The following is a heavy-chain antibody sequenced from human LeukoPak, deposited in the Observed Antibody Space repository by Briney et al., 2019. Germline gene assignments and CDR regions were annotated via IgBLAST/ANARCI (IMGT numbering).Heavy chain of an antibody. CDR2: ISHSSGFT. D-gene: IGHD6-13*01. V-gene: IGHV3-11*03. J-gene: IGHJ4*02. CDR1: GFTFSDYY. CDR3: AKLFKAYSSTWIDY. Sequence: GGSLRLSCAASGFTFSDYYMSWIRQAPGQGLEWVAYISHSSGFTNYADSVRGRFAISRDNAKNSLYLQMDSLRAEDTAIYYCAKLFKAYSSTWIDYWGQGNLVTVSS.